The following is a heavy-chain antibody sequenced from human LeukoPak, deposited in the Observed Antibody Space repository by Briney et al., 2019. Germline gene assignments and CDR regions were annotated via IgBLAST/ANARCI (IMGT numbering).Heavy chain of an antibody. CDR1: GGSISSYY. CDR3: ARGFETGSIDY. V-gene: IGHV4-59*01. CDR2: IYYSGRT. Sequence: SETLSLTCTVSGGSISSYYWSWIRQPPGKGLEWIGYIYYSGRTNCSPSLKSRVTISVVTSKNQFSLKLSSVTAADTAVYYCARGFETGSIDYWGQGTQVTVSS. D-gene: IGHD3-9*01. J-gene: IGHJ4*02.